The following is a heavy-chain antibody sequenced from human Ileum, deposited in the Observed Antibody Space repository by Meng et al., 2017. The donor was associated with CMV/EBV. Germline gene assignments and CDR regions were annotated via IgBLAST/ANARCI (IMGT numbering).Heavy chain of an antibody. CDR2: MCYNGDT. D-gene: IGHD6-13*01. V-gene: IGHV4-59*11. CDR1: GDSMSSHC. CDR3: ALRGSAAGTFQY. J-gene: IGHJ1*01. Sequence: QVQLQESGPGLVKPSETLSLTCTVSGDSMSSHCWSWIRQPPGKGLEWIGYMCYNGDTNYNPSLKSRVTISGDTSKNQFSLKLSSVTAADTAVYYCALRGSAAGTFQYWGQGTLVTVSS.